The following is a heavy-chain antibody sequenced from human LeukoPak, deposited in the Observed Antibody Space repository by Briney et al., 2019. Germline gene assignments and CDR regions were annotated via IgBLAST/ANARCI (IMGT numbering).Heavy chain of an antibody. D-gene: IGHD3-3*01. CDR1: GGSISSSSYY. CDR2: IYYSGST. V-gene: IGHV4-39*01. Sequence: PSETLSLTCTVSGGSISSSSYYWGWIRQPPGKGLEWIGSIYYSGSTYYNPSLKSRVTISVDTSKNQFSLELSPVTAADTAVYYCARLVVGVVSNWFDPWGQGTLVTVSS. CDR3: ARLVVGVVSNWFDP. J-gene: IGHJ5*02.